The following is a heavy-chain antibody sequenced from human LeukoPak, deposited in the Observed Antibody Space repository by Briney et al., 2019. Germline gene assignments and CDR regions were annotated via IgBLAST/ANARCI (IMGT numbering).Heavy chain of an antibody. CDR2: ISSSSSYI. V-gene: IGHV3-21*01. D-gene: IGHD2-2*01. Sequence: KPGGSLRLSCTASGFTFSSYVMNWVRQAPGKGLEWVSSISSSSSYIYYADSVKGRFTISRDNAKNSLYLHMNSLRAEDTAVYYCARDIVVVPAAHYFDYWGQGTLVTVSS. CDR1: GFTFSSYV. CDR3: ARDIVVVPAAHYFDY. J-gene: IGHJ4*02.